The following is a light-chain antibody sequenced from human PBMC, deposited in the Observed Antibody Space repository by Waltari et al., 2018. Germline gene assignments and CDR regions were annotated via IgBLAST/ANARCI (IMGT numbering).Light chain of an antibody. CDR3: QQFNAYPLT. CDR1: QGISGY. J-gene: IGKJ4*01. V-gene: IGKV1-9*01. CDR2: AAS. Sequence: DIQLTQSPSFLSASVGDRVTISCRASQGISGYLAWYQQRPGTGPKLLHYAASALQSGVPSRFSGSGSWADFTLTISSLQPEDFATYFCQQFNAYPLTFGGGTKVEI.